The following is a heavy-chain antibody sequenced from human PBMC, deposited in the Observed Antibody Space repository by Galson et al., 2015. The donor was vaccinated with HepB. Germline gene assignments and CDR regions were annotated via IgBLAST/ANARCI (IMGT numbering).Heavy chain of an antibody. CDR3: ARRTGD. Sequence: SLRLSCAASGFTFSDYWMHWVRQAPGKGLVWVSVITSDGSRTTYADSVKGRFTISRDNAKNTLYLQMTSLRAEDTAIYYCARRTGDWGQGTLVTVSS. D-gene: IGHD1-1*01. J-gene: IGHJ4*02. CDR2: ITSDGSRT. V-gene: IGHV3-74*01. CDR1: GFTFSDYW.